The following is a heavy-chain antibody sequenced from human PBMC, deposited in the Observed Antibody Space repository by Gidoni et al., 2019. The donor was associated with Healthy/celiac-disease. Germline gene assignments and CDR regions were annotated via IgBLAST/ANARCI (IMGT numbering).Heavy chain of an antibody. CDR2: ISGSGGST. Sequence: EVQLLESGGGLVPPGGSLSLSCAASGFTFSSYARSWVRQAAGKGLEWVSAISGSGGSTNYADSVKGRFTISRDNSKNTLYLQMNSLRAEDTAVYYYAKTGGYYYDSSGYPPTDYWGQGTLVTVSS. J-gene: IGHJ4*02. V-gene: IGHV3-23*01. CDR3: AKTGGYYYDSSGYPPTDY. D-gene: IGHD3-22*01. CDR1: GFTFSSYA.